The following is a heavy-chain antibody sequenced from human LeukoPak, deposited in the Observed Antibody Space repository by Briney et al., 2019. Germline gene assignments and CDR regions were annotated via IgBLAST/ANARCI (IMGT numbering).Heavy chain of an antibody. CDR3: AKHIGGPNTAFDY. Sequence: PGGSLRLSCATSGFTFSSYAMSWVRQAPGKGLEWVSVIVGSGGTTYYADSLKGRFTISRDNSKNTLYLQMNSLRAEDTAVYYCAKHIGGPNTAFDYWGQGTLVTVSS. D-gene: IGHD3-16*01. V-gene: IGHV3-23*01. J-gene: IGHJ4*02. CDR2: IVGSGGTT. CDR1: GFTFSSYA.